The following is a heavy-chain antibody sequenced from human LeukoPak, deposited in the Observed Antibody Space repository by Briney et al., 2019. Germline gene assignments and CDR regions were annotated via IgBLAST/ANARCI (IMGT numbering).Heavy chain of an antibody. V-gene: IGHV1-18*01. CDR3: ASWRRRGYSGYDSGDY. CDR1: GSTFTSYG. J-gene: IGHJ4*02. CDR2: ISADNGNT. Sequence: ASVKVSCKASGSTFTSYGISWVRQAPGQGLEWRGWISADNGNTNYAQKLQGRVTMTTDTSRSTAYMELRSLRSDDTAVYYCASWRRRGYSGYDSGDYWGQGTLVTVSS. D-gene: IGHD5-12*01.